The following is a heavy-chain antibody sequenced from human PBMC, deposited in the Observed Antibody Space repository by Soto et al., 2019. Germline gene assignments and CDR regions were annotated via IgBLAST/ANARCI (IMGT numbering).Heavy chain of an antibody. D-gene: IGHD3-3*01. J-gene: IGHJ4*02. CDR2: IYWDDDK. Sequence: QITLKESGPTLVKPTQTLTLTCTFSGFSLSTSGVGVGWIRQPPGKALEWLALIYWDDDKRYSPSLKSRLTSTKDPSKNQVVLTMTNMDPVDTATYYCAHRYYDFWSGYYLPFDYWGQGTLVTVSS. CDR1: GFSLSTSGVG. V-gene: IGHV2-5*02. CDR3: AHRYYDFWSGYYLPFDY.